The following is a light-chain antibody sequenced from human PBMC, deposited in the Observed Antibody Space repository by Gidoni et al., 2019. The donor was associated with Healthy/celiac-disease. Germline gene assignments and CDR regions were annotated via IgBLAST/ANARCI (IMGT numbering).Light chain of an antibody. CDR1: QSVSSSY. V-gene: IGKV3-20*01. CDR3: QQYGSSPGT. J-gene: IGKJ1*01. CDR2: GAS. Sequence: DIALTQSPGTLSLSPGERATLSCRASQSVSSSYLAWYQQKPGQAPRLLLYGASSRTTGIPDKFSGSGSGTDLTLTISRLEPEDFAVYYCQQYGSSPGTFGQGTKVEIK.